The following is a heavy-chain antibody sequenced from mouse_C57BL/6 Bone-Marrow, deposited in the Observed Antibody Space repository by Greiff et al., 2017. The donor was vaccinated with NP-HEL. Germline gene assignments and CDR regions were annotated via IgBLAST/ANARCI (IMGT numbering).Heavy chain of an antibody. J-gene: IGHJ4*01. D-gene: IGHD2-2*01. CDR1: GYTFTSYW. Sequence: VQLQQSGTVLARPGASVKMSCKTSGYTFTSYWMHWVKQRPGQGLEWIGAIYPGNSDTSYNQKFKGKAKLTAVTSASTAYMELSSLTNEDSAVYYCTTIYDGYDESAMDYWGQGTSVTVSS. V-gene: IGHV1-5*01. CDR2: IYPGNSDT. CDR3: TTIYDGYDESAMDY.